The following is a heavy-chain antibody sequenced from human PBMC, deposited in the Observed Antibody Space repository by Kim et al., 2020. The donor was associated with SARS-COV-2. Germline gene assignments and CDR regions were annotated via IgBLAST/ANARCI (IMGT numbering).Heavy chain of an antibody. CDR2: IYYSGST. J-gene: IGHJ6*02. V-gene: IGHV4-39*07. CDR3: ARDYYGSGSYSNHDPMDV. Sequence: SETLSLTCTVSGGSISSSSYYWGWIRQPPGKGLEWIGSIYYSGSTYYNPSLKSRVTISVDTSKNQFSLKLSSVTAADTAVYYCARDYYGSGSYSNHDPMDVWGQGTTVTVSS. D-gene: IGHD3-10*01. CDR1: GGSISSSSYY.